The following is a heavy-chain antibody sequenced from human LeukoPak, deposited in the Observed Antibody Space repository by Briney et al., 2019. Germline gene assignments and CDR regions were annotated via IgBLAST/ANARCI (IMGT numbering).Heavy chain of an antibody. CDR1: GFSLSTDS. V-gene: IGHV3-48*01. CDR2: ISSGSSAI. D-gene: IGHD7-27*01. J-gene: IGHJ4*02. CDR3: GTGDPRFDY. Sequence: GGSLRLSCAASGFSLSTDSMNWVRQAPGKGLQWVSYISSGSSAIYYTDSVKGRFTITRDDAKNSVYLQMNSLRTEDTAVYYCGTGDPRFDYWGQGILVTVSS.